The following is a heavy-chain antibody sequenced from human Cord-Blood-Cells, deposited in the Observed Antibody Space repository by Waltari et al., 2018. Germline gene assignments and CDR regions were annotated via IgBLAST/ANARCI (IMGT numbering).Heavy chain of an antibody. CDR1: GGSISSYY. D-gene: IGHD3-10*01. CDR2: IYYSGST. V-gene: IGHV4-59*01. Sequence: QVQLQESGPGLVKPSETLSLTCTVPGGSISSYYWSWIRQPPGKGRGWIRYIYYSGSTNYTPPLMRRVTISVDTSKNQFSLKLSSVTAADTAVYYCARGRYGYYGSGSDRGFDYWGQGTLVTVSS. J-gene: IGHJ4*02. CDR3: ARGRYGYYGSGSDRGFDY.